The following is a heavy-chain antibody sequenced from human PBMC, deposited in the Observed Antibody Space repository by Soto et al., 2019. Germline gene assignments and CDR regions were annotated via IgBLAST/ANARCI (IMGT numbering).Heavy chain of an antibody. J-gene: IGHJ4*02. Sequence: SETLSLTCTVSGVSISTYYCNWIRQPPGKGLEWIGYIYYIGSTYYNPSLKSRVTISLDTSKNQFSLKLSSVTAADTALYYCERDVDADFRKDFDYWGRGTLVTVSS. CDR3: ERDVDADFRKDFDY. D-gene: IGHD4-17*01. CDR2: IYYIGST. V-gene: IGHV4-59*06. CDR1: GVSISTYY.